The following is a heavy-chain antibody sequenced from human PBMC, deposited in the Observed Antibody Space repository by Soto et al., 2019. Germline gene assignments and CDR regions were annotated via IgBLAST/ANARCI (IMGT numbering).Heavy chain of an antibody. V-gene: IGHV4-34*01. Sequence: SATLSLTCAVYGGSFSNYYWSWILQPPGKGLEWVGEINHSGSTNYNPSLKSRVTISVDTSKNQFSLKLRSVTAADTAVYDCAREGRYFDLWGRGTLVTSPQ. CDR3: AREGRYFDL. CDR1: GGSFSNYY. CDR2: INHSGST. J-gene: IGHJ2*01.